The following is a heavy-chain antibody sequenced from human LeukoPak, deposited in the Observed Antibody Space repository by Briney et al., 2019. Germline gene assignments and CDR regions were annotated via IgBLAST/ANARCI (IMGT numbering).Heavy chain of an antibody. J-gene: IGHJ3*02. Sequence: GGSLRLSCAASGFSFSGYNMNWVRQAPGKGLEWLSSISSSSRYIYYADSVRGRFTISRDSAKNSLYLQMNSLRAEDTAVFYCARQPRRDGDPDAFDIWGQGTMVTVSS. CDR1: GFSFSGYN. V-gene: IGHV3-21*01. CDR2: ISSSSRYI. CDR3: ARQPRRDGDPDAFDI. D-gene: IGHD4-17*01.